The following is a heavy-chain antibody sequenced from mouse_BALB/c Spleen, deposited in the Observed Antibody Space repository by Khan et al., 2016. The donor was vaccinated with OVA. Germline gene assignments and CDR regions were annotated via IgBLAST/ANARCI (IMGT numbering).Heavy chain of an antibody. CDR3: ARQPYYHYNIMDY. D-gene: IGHD2-10*01. Sequence: QVQPKESGPGLVAPSQSLSITCTISGFSLTNYGVHWVRQPPGKGLEWLVVIWNDGNTAYNSALKSRLTISKDNSKSQVFLKMNSLQTDDTAMYFCARQPYYHYNIMDYWGQGTSVTVSS. V-gene: IGHV2-6-1*01. J-gene: IGHJ4*01. CDR2: IWNDGNT. CDR1: GFSLTNYG.